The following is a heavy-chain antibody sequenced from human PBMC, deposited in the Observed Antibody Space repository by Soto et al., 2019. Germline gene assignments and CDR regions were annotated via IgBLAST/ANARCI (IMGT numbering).Heavy chain of an antibody. CDR2: ISYDGSNK. Sequence: QVQLVESWGGVVQPGRSLRLSCAASGFTFSSYGMHWVRQAPGKGLERVAVISYDGSNKYYADSVKGRFTISRDNSKNTLYLQMNGLRAEDTAVYYCAKALVWPGRAYCMDVWVQGTTFTVSS. CDR1: GFTFSSYG. CDR3: AKALVWPGRAYCMDV. J-gene: IGHJ6*02. D-gene: IGHD2-21*01. V-gene: IGHV3-30*18.